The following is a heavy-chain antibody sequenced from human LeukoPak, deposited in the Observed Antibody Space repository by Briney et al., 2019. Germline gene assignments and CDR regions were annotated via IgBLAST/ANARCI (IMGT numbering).Heavy chain of an antibody. CDR2: INPSGGST. D-gene: IGHD5-18*01. J-gene: IGHJ5*02. CDR1: GYTFTSYY. V-gene: IGHV1-46*01. CDR3: ARSGYRNWFDP. Sequence: ASVNVSCKASGYTFTSYYMHWVRQAPGQGLEWMGIINPSGGSTSYAQKLQGRVTMTTDTSTSTAYMELGSLRSDDTAVYYCARSGYRNWFDPWGQGTLVTVSS.